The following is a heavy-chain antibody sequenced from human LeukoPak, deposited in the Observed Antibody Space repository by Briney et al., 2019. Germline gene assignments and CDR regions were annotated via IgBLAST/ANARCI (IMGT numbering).Heavy chain of an antibody. V-gene: IGHV3-43*01. CDR3: AKDMGSSFFGVVIIRPLDY. CDR2: ISWDGGST. J-gene: IGHJ4*02. CDR1: GFTFDDYT. D-gene: IGHD3-3*01. Sequence: GGSLRLSCAASGFTFDDYTMHWVRQAPGKGLEWVSLISWDGGSTYYADSVKGRFTISRDNSKNSLYLQMNSLRTEDTALYYCAKDMGSSFFGVVIIRPLDYWGQGTLVTVSS.